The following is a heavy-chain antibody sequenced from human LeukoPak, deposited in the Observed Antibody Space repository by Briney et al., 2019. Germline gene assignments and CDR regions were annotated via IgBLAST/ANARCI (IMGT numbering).Heavy chain of an antibody. J-gene: IGHJ6*03. D-gene: IGHD2-2*02. CDR2: ISAYNGNT. CDR1: GYTFTSYG. V-gene: IGHV1-18*01. CDR3: ARVAPVVPAAISSYMDV. Sequence: ASVKVSCKASGYTFTSYGISWVRQAPGQGLEWMGWISAYNGNTNYAQKLQGRVTMTTDTSTSTAYMELRSLRSDDTAVYYCARVAPVVPAAISSYMDVWGKGTTVTVSS.